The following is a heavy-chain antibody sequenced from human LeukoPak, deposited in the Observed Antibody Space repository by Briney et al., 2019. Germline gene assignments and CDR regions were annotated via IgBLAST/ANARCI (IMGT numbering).Heavy chain of an antibody. CDR2: LNAGNDNT. J-gene: IGHJ5*02. Sequence: ASVKVSCKASGYTFTSYAMHWVRQAPGQRLEWMGWLNAGNDNTKYSQKFQGRVTITRDTSASTAYMELNSLRSEDTAVYYCARDLGYCTGGTCYPNWFDPWGQGTRVTVSS. CDR3: ARDLGYCTGGTCYPNWFDP. D-gene: IGHD2-15*01. V-gene: IGHV1-3*01. CDR1: GYTFTSYA.